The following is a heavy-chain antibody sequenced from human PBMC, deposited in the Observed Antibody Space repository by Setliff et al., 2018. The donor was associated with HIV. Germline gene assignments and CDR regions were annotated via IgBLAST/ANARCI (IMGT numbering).Heavy chain of an antibody. CDR2: IYPDDSDA. J-gene: IGHJ4*02. Sequence: GESLKISCKGSRYSFASYWIGWVRQMPGKGLEWMGVIYPDDSDARYGPSFQGQVTISADKSINTAYLQWTTLKASDSAMYYCARPRGNDYAGSGFDNWGQGTLVTVSS. CDR3: ARPRGNDYAGSGFDN. CDR1: RYSFASYW. D-gene: IGHD2-2*01. V-gene: IGHV5-51*01.